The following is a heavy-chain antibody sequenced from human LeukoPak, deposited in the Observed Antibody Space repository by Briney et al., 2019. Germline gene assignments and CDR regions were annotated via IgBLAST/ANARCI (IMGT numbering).Heavy chain of an antibody. CDR3: ARHRSHHGWFDP. V-gene: IGHV4-39*01. Sequence: PSETLSLTCTVSGDSISSSDYCWSWIRQPPGRGLQLVGCLYFSGSTYYNPSLNGRVTISVDTSKNQFSLNLYSMTAADTALYFCARHRSHHGWFDPWGQGTLVTVSS. J-gene: IGHJ5*02. CDR2: LYFSGST. CDR1: GDSISSSDYC. D-gene: IGHD2-8*01.